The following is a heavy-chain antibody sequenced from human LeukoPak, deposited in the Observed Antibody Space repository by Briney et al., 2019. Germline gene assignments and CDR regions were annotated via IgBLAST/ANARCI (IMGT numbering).Heavy chain of an antibody. CDR3: AKWGDYDVLTGYYVSDY. J-gene: IGHJ4*02. CDR2: ITGGGSGI. D-gene: IGHD3-9*01. V-gene: IGHV3-23*01. Sequence: PGGSLRLSCAASGFTFSNYAMSWVRPAPGKGLEWVSAITGGGSGIYYADSMKSRFTISRDNSKNTLYLQINDLRAEDTAVYYCAKWGDYDVLTGYYVSDYWGQGTLVTVSS. CDR1: GFTFSNYA.